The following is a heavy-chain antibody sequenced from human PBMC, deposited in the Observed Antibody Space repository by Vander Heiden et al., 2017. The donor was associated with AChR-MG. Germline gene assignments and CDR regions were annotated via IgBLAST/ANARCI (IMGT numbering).Heavy chain of an antibody. CDR2: SIPIFGTA. Sequence: QVQLVQSGAEVKKPGSSVKVSCKASGGTFSSYAISWVRQAPGQGLEWMGGSIPIFGTANYAQKFQGRVTITADESTSTAYMELSSLRSEDTAVYYCASCLSVVPAAIPKNYYYYYYMDVWGKGTTVTVSS. CDR1: GGTFSSYA. D-gene: IGHD2-2*01. J-gene: IGHJ6*03. V-gene: IGHV1-69*01. CDR3: ASCLSVVPAAIPKNYYYYYYMDV.